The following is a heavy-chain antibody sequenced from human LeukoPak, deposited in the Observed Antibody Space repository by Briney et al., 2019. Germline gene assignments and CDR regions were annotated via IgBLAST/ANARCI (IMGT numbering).Heavy chain of an antibody. V-gene: IGHV3-73*01. CDR2: IRSKAHSYAT. J-gene: IGHJ4*02. CDR3: TRHLEWLAQGLFDY. D-gene: IGHD6-19*01. Sequence: GGSLRLSCAASGFTFSGSAMHWVRQASGKGLEWVGRIRSKAHSYATAYAASVKGRFTISRDDSKNTAYLQMNSLKTEDTAVYYCTRHLEWLAQGLFDYWGQGTLVTVSS. CDR1: GFTFSGSA.